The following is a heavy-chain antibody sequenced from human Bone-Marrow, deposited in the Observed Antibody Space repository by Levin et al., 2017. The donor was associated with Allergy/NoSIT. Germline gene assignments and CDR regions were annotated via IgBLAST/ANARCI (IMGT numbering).Heavy chain of an antibody. Sequence: GGSLRLSCAASGFTFSDCYMTWVRQAPGKGLEWVSSITSSSTIYYADSVKGRFTISRDNAKNSLYLQMNSLRAEDTAVYYCARDRITIFGVVVPFAYWGQGTLVTVSS. V-gene: IGHV3-69-1*01. D-gene: IGHD3-3*01. CDR2: ITSSSTI. CDR3: ARDRITIFGVVVPFAY. J-gene: IGHJ4*02. CDR1: GFTFSDCY.